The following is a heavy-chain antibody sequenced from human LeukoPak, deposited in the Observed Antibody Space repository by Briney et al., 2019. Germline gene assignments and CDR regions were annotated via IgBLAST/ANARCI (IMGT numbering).Heavy chain of an antibody. D-gene: IGHD1/OR15-1a*01. CDR3: GRIAIIANNGMDV. J-gene: IGHJ6*02. Sequence: PGGSLRLSCAASGFKFSDHYIDWVRQAPGKGLEWVGRSRNKASSYTTEYAASVEGRFTISRDVSESSLYLQMNSLRTEDTAVYYCGRIAIIANNGMDVWGQGTTVTVSS. CDR1: GFKFSDHY. CDR2: SRNKASSYTT. V-gene: IGHV3-72*01.